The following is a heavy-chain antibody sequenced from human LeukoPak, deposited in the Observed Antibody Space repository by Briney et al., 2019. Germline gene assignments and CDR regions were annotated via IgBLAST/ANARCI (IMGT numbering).Heavy chain of an antibody. Sequence: SETLSLTCTVSGGSISSHYWSWIRQPPGKGLEWIGYIYYSGSTNYNPSLKSRVTISVDTSKNQFSLKLSSVTAADTAVYYCARRNVAAVGTPYFDYWGQGTLVTVSS. D-gene: IGHD6-13*01. V-gene: IGHV4-59*11. CDR2: IYYSGST. CDR1: GGSISSHY. J-gene: IGHJ4*02. CDR3: ARRNVAAVGTPYFDY.